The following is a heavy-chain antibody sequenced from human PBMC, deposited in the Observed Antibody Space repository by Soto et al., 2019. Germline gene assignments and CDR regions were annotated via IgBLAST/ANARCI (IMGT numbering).Heavy chain of an antibody. J-gene: IGHJ6*03. D-gene: IGHD1-7*01. CDR2: TYYRSRWYN. V-gene: IGHV6-1*01. CDR3: AGTTSLQWYYMDV. CDR1: GDSVSSNSAA. Sequence: SQTLSLTCAISGDSVSSNSAAWNWIRRSPSRGLEWLGRTYYRSRWYNDYAVSVKSRITVNPDTSKNQFSLHLNSVTPEDTAVNYCAGTTSLQWYYMDVWDKGTTVTVSS.